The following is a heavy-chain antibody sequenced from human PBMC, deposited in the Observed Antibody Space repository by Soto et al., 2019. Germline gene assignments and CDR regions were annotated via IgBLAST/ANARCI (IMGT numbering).Heavy chain of an antibody. CDR2: IIPIFGTA. V-gene: IGHV1-69*06. J-gene: IGHJ6*02. D-gene: IGHD3-10*01. Sequence: RASVKVSCKASGGTFSSYAISWVRQAPGQGLEWMGGIIPIFGTANYAQKFQGRVTITADKSTSTAYMELSSLRSEDTAVYYCASYVHYYGSGSLEYYYYGMDVWGQGTTVTVSS. CDR1: GGTFSSYA. CDR3: ASYVHYYGSGSLEYYYYGMDV.